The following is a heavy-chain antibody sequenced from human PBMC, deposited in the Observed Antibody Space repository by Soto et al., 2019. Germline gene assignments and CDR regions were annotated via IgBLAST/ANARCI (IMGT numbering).Heavy chain of an antibody. Sequence: GGSLRLSCAASGFTFSSYAMSWVRQAPGKGLEWVSAISGSGGSTYYADSVKGRFTISRDNSKNTLYPQMNSLRAEDTAVYYCAKGATVTPYSHLDYWGQGTLVTVSS. CDR2: ISGSGGST. D-gene: IGHD4-17*01. V-gene: IGHV3-23*01. J-gene: IGHJ4*02. CDR1: GFTFSSYA. CDR3: AKGATVTPYSHLDY.